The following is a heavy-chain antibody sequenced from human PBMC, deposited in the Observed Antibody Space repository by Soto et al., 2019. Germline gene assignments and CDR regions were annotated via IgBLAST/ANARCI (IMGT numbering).Heavy chain of an antibody. CDR2: IIPIFGTA. V-gene: IGHV1-69*01. D-gene: IGHD6-19*01. CDR1: GGTFSSYA. CDR3: ARGPPEPGIAVAGTGEYFQH. J-gene: IGHJ1*01. Sequence: QVQLVQSGAEVKKPGSSVKVSCKASGGTFSSYAISWVRQAPGQGLEWMGGIIPIFGTANYAQKFQGRVTMTADESTSTAYMELSSRRSEDTAVYYCARGPPEPGIAVAGTGEYFQHWGQGTLVTVSS.